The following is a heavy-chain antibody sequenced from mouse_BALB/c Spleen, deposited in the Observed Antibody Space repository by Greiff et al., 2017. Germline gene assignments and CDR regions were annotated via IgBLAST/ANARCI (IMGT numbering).Heavy chain of an antibody. J-gene: IGHJ3*01. CDR1: GYSITSDYA. D-gene: IGHD1-1*01. Sequence: EVQLVESGPGLVKPSQSLSLTCTVTGYSITSDYAWNWIRQFPGNKLEWMGYISYSGSTSYNPSLKSRISITRDTSKNQFFLQLNSVTTEDTATYYCARDDYYGSSYPWFAYWGQGTLVTVSA. CDR2: ISYSGST. CDR3: ARDDYYGSSYPWFAY. V-gene: IGHV3-2*02.